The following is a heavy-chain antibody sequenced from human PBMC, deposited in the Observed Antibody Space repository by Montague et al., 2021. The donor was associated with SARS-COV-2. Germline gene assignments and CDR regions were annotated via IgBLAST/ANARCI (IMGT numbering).Heavy chain of an antibody. CDR2: FYTTGST. CDR3: ARSTFYSSGWWDNWYFDL. Sequence: SETLSLTCTVSGGSISSYYWSWIRQPAGKGLEWIGRFYTTGSTNYNPYLKSRVTMSVDTSKNQFSLKLSSVTAADTAVYYCARSTFYSSGWWDNWYFDLWGRGTLVTVSS. CDR1: GGSISSYY. V-gene: IGHV4-4*07. J-gene: IGHJ2*01. D-gene: IGHD6-19*01.